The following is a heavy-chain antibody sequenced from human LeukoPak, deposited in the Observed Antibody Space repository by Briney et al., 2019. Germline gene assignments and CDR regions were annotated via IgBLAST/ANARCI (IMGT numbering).Heavy chain of an antibody. D-gene: IGHD6-19*01. J-gene: IGHJ6*03. CDR3: ASAYSSGWYYMDV. Sequence: GESLKISCKGSGYSFTSYWIGWVRQMPGKGLEWMGIIYPGDSDTRYSPSFQGQVTISADKSISTAYLQWSSLKATDTAMYYCASAYSSGWYYMDVWGKGTTVTVSS. CDR2: IYPGDSDT. CDR1: GYSFTSYW. V-gene: IGHV5-51*01.